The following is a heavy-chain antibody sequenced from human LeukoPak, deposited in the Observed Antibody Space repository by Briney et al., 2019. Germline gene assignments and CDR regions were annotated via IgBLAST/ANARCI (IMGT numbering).Heavy chain of an antibody. Sequence: GGSLRLSCAASGFTFSSYWMNWARQAPGKGLEWVASINHNGNVNYYVDSVKGRFTISRDNAQNSLYLQIISLRAEDTAVYYCARERGPASPFDYWGQGTLVTVSS. CDR2: INHNGNVN. V-gene: IGHV3-7*01. CDR1: GFTFSSYW. J-gene: IGHJ4*02. CDR3: ARERGPASPFDY.